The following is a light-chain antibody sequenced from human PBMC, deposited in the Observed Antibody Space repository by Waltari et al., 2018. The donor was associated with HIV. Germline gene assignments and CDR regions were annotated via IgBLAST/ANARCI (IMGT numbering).Light chain of an antibody. V-gene: IGKV1-33*01. CDR1: QDISNY. CDR2: DAS. J-gene: IGKJ3*01. CDR3: QQYDNLPGS. Sequence: DIQMTQSQSSLSASVGDRVTITCQASQDISNYLNWYQQKPGKAPKLLIYDASNLETGVTSRFSGSGSGTDFTFTISSLQPEDIATYYCQQYDNLPGSFGPGTKVDIK.